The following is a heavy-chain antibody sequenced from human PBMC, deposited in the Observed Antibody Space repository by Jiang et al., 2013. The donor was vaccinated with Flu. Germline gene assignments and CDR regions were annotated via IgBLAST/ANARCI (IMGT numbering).Heavy chain of an antibody. CDR2: LKSKTDGGTT. Sequence: AASGFTFSNAWMSWVRPGSREGGWSGLAVLKSKTDGGTTDYAAPVKGRFTISRDDSKNTLYLQMNSLKTEDTAVYYCTTGSLWFGERSRYRNYYGMDVWGQGTTVTVSS. CDR1: GFTFSNAW. D-gene: IGHD3-10*01. CDR3: TTGSLWFGERSRYRNYYGMDV. V-gene: IGHV3-15*01. J-gene: IGHJ6*02.